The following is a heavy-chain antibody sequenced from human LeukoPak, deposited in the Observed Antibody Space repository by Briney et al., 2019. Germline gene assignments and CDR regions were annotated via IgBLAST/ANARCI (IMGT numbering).Heavy chain of an antibody. V-gene: IGHV1-8*02. CDR2: MNPNSGNT. D-gene: IGHD3-22*01. CDR3: ARGPDSSGYYHY. CDR1: GGAFSSYA. Sequence: SVKVSCKASGGAFSSYAISWVRQATGQGLEWMGWMNPNSGNTGYAQKFQGRVTMTRNTSISTAYMELSSLRSEDTAVYYCARGPDSSGYYHYWGQGTLVTVSS. J-gene: IGHJ4*02.